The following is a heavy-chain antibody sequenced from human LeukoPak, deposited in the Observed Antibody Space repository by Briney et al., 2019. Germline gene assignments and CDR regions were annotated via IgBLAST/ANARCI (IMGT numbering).Heavy chain of an antibody. CDR3: ARGDRAVAGAWGWFDP. CDR2: IHASGST. D-gene: IGHD6-19*01. CDR1: NGSISIYY. Sequence: SETLSLTCTVSNGSISIYYSSWIRQPAGKGLEWIGRIHASGSTNYNPSLKSRVTMSVDTPTNQFSVNLSSVTAADNATSFCARGDRAVAGAWGWFDPWGQGTLVTVSS. J-gene: IGHJ5*02. V-gene: IGHV4-4*07.